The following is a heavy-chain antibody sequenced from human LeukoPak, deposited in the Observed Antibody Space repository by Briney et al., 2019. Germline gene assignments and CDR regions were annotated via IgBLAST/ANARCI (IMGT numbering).Heavy chain of an antibody. D-gene: IGHD1-7*01. V-gene: IGHV4-34*01. CDR3: ARGPGTYYFDY. J-gene: IGHJ4*02. CDR1: GGSFSGYY. Sequence: SETLSLTCAVYGGSFSGYYWSWIRQPPGKGLEWIGEINHSGSTYYNPSLKSRVTISVDRSKNQFSLKLSSVTAADTAVYYCARGPGTYYFDYWGQGTLVTVSS. CDR2: INHSGST.